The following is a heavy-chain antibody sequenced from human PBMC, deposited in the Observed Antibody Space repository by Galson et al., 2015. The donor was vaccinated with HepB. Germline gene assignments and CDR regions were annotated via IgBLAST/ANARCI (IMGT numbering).Heavy chain of an antibody. D-gene: IGHD6-13*01. CDR2: IDWDDDK. CDR3: ARILCLAAAGMVDY. J-gene: IGHJ4*02. CDR1: GSSLSTSGMC. Sequence: PALVKPTQTLTLTCTFSGSSLSTSGMCVSWIRQPPGKALEWLALIDWDDDKYYSTSLKTRLTISKDTSKNQVVLTMTNMDPVDTATYYCARILCLAAAGMVDYWGQGTLVTVSS. V-gene: IGHV2-70*01.